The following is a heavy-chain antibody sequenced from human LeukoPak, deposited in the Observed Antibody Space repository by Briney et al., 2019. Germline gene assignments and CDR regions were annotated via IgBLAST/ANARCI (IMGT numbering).Heavy chain of an antibody. CDR2: IYTSGST. D-gene: IGHD3-10*01. CDR3: ARDLRGGGFDP. Sequence: SETLSLTCTVSGGSISSGSYYWSWIRQPAGKGLEWIGRIYTSGSTNYNPSLKSRVTISVDTSKNQFSLKLSSVTPEDTAVYYCARDLRGGGFDPWGQGTLVTVSS. J-gene: IGHJ5*02. V-gene: IGHV4-61*02. CDR1: GGSISSGSYY.